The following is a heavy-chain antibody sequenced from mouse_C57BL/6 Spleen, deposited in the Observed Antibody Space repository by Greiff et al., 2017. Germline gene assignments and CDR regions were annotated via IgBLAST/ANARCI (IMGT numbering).Heavy chain of an antibody. D-gene: IGHD2-3*01. Sequence: VQLQQSGAELVKPGASVKISCKASGYAFSSYWMNWVKQRPGKGLEWLGQIYPGDGDTNYNGKFTGKATLTADTSSSTAYMQLSSLTSKDTAVYFYARRGGVDDGLPWGQGTLVTVSA. CDR1: GYAFSSYW. J-gene: IGHJ3*01. CDR3: ARRGGVDDGLP. CDR2: IYPGDGDT. V-gene: IGHV1-80*01.